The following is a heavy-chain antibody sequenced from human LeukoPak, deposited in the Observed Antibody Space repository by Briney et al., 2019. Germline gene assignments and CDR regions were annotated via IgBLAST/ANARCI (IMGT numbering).Heavy chain of an antibody. CDR1: GGSISSGSYY. CDR2: VYSSGST. Sequence: SQTLSLTCTVSGGSISSGSYYWTWIRQPAGKGLEWIGRVYSSGSTNYNPSLKSRVTISVDTSKNQFSLNLSSVTAADTAVYYSARGLFGVVTHYYYYMDVWGKGTTVTVSS. CDR3: ARGLFGVVTHYYYYMDV. D-gene: IGHD3-3*01. V-gene: IGHV4-61*02. J-gene: IGHJ6*03.